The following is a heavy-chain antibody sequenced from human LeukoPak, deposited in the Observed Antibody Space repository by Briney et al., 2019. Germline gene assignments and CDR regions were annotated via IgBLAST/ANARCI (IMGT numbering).Heavy chain of an antibody. J-gene: IGHJ5*02. CDR3: AREFDYEGVDP. CDR2: IYHSGST. D-gene: IGHD4-17*01. Sequence: SETLSLTCTVSGYSISSGYYWGWIRQPPGKGLEWIGSIYHSGSTYYNPSLRSRVYISVDTSKNQFSLELGSLTAADTAVYYCAREFDYEGVDPWGQGTLVTVSS. CDR1: GYSISSGYY. V-gene: IGHV4-38-2*02.